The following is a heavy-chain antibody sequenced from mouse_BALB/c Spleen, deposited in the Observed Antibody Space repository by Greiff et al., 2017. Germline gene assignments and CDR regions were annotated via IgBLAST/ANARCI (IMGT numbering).Heavy chain of an antibody. D-gene: IGHD2-4*01. V-gene: IGHV3-8*02. CDR1: GDSITSGY. J-gene: IGHJ3*01. Sequence: EVQRVESGPSLVKPSQTLSLTCSVTGDSITSGYWNWIRKFPGNKLEYMGYISYSGSTYYNPSLKSRISITRDTSKNQYYLQLNSVTTEDTATYYCARGIYYDYDGGFAYWGQGTLVTVSA. CDR3: ARGIYYDYDGGFAY. CDR2: ISYSGST.